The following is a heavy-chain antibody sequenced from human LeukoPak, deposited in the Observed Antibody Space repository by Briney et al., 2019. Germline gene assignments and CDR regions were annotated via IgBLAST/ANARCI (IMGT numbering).Heavy chain of an antibody. Sequence: SETLSLTCAVYGGSFGGYYWNWIRQPPGKGLEWIGEINRSGSTNYNPSLKSRVTISVDTSKAQISLRLSSVTAADTAVYYCVRGRDLWFGATEDYGMDVWGTGTPVTVSS. V-gene: IGHV4-34*01. CDR3: VRGRDLWFGATEDYGMDV. J-gene: IGHJ6*04. CDR2: INRSGST. CDR1: GGSFGGYY. D-gene: IGHD3-10*01.